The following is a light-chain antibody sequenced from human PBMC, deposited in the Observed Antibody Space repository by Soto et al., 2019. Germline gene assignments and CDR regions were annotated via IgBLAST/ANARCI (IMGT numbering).Light chain of an antibody. CDR3: NSYTSSSPYV. J-gene: IGLJ1*01. CDR1: SSDVGGYNY. Sequence: QSVLTQPASVSGSPGQSITISCTGTSSDVGGYNYVSWYQQHPGKAPKLMIYEVSNRPSGVSNRFSGSQSGNTASLTISGLQAEDEDDYYCNSYTSSSPYVFGTGTKLTVL. V-gene: IGLV2-14*01. CDR2: EVS.